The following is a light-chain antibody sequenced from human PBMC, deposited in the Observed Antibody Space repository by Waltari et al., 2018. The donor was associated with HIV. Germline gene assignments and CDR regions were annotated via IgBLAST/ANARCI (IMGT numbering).Light chain of an antibody. CDR2: LAS. J-gene: IGKJ1*01. V-gene: IGKV2-28*01. CDR3: MQTLQAPWT. CDR1: HSLLRATGSNS. Sequence: IVMTQSPLSLSVAPGEPATLSCTSTHSLLRATGSNSLDWFLQRPGQSPQPLIYLASNRASGVPDRVSGSGSGTDFTLTISKVQAEDVGLYYCMQTLQAPWTFGQGTKMEIK.